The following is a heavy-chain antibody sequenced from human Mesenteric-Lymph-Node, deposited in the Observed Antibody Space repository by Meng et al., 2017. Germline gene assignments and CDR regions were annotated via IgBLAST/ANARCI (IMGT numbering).Heavy chain of an antibody. CDR2: INTDASLT. J-gene: IGHJ4*02. D-gene: IGHD1-26*01. CDR1: GFTFSNHW. CDR3: ARDVVVGQTTRTPFDY. Sequence: GGSLRLSCAASGFTFSNHWMHWVRQTPGKGLVWVSRINTDASLTSYADSVKGRFTISRDNAKNTLYLQMNSLRAEDTAVYYCARDVVVGQTTRTPFDYWGQGTLVTVSS. V-gene: IGHV3-74*01.